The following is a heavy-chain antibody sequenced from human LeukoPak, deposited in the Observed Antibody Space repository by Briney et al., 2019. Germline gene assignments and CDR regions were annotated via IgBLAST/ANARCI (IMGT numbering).Heavy chain of an antibody. J-gene: IGHJ4*02. CDR3: ASGSTPGNGYYFDS. V-gene: IGHV3-23*01. CDR1: GFTFKSYA. D-gene: IGHD3-10*01. CDR2: ITAGGDE. Sequence: GESLTLSCAASGFTFKSYAMAWVRQAPGKGLEWVSSITAGGDEFYADSVKGRFTISRDISKSTLFLHMNSLRAEDTDIYYCASGSTPGNGYYFDSWGRGTLVTVSS.